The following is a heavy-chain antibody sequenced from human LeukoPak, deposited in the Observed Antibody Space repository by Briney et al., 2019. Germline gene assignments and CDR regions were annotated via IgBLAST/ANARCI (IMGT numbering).Heavy chain of an antibody. CDR2: ISGGGDIT. V-gene: IGHV3-23*01. D-gene: IGHD1-26*01. Sequence: GGSLRLSWAAAGLTFSSYAMNWVRQAPGKGLEWVSAISGGGDITYYAGSVKGRFTISRDNSKTTLYLQVSSLRADDTAVYYCAKAHSGSFYSGIHWGQGTLVTVSS. CDR3: AKAHSGSFYSGIH. J-gene: IGHJ4*02. CDR1: GLTFSSYA.